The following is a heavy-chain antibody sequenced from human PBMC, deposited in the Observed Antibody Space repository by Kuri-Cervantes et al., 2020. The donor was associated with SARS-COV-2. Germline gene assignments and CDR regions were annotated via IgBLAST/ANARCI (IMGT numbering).Heavy chain of an antibody. CDR1: GYTFSRYW. CDR2: IDDGGSWT. CDR3: ARDVAGKDDY. Sequence: GGSLRLSCVGPGYTFSRYWMHCVRQVPGRGLVWVARIDDGGSWTTYADSVRGRFTISRDNAKNTLYLQMNSLRDEDTAMYFCARDVAGKDDYWGQGALVTVSS. J-gene: IGHJ4*02. D-gene: IGHD6-19*01. V-gene: IGHV3-74*01.